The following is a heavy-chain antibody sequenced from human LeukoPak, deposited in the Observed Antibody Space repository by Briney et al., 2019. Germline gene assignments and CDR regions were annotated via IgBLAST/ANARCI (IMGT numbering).Heavy chain of an antibody. CDR1: GFTFSSFS. Sequence: GGSLRLSCAASGFTFSSFSMNWVRQAPGKGLEWVSTLGPSGSTTAYADSVRGRFTISRDNSKNTLYLQMSSLRVEDTAIYYCAKKGYAQPGTYSYYFDYWGQGTLVTVSS. CDR3: AKKGYAQPGTYSYYFDY. V-gene: IGHV3-23*01. CDR2: LGPSGSTT. D-gene: IGHD2-8*01. J-gene: IGHJ4*02.